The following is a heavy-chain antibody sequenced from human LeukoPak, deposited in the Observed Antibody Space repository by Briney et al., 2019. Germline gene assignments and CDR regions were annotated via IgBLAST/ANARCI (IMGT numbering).Heavy chain of an antibody. CDR2: IYYSGST. CDR1: GGSISSYY. J-gene: IGHJ4*02. V-gene: IGHV4-59*12. CDR3: ASQTTYYYDSSGYYPLY. Sequence: SETLSLTCTVSGGSISSYYWSWIRQPPGKGLEWIGYIYYSGSTNYNPSLKSRVTISVDTSKNQFFLKLSSVTAADTAVYYCASQTTYYYDSSGYYPLYWGQGTLVTVSS. D-gene: IGHD3-22*01.